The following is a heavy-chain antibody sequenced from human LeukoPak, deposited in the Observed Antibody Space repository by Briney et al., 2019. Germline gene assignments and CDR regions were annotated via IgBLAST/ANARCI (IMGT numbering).Heavy chain of an antibody. J-gene: IGHJ4*02. CDR2: ISGSGGST. CDR1: GFTFSSYA. D-gene: IGHD2-2*01. CDR3: AKDNFGVVQAVPRLWY. V-gene: IGHV3-23*01. Sequence: PGGSLRLSCAASGFTFSSYAMSWVRQAPVKGLEWVSAISGSGGSTYYADSVKGRFTISRDNSKNTLYLQMNSLRAEDTAVYYCAKDNFGVVQAVPRLWYWGQGTLVTVSS.